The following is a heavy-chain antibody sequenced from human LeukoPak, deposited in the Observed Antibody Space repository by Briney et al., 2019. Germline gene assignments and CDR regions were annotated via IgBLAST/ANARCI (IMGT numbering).Heavy chain of an antibody. D-gene: IGHD5-12*01. Sequence: GGSLRLSCAASGFIFSSYSMNWVRQAPGKGLEWVSVIYSGGSTYYADSVKGRFTISRDNSKNTLYLQMNSLRAEDTAVYYCARAIYGYVFLNWGQGTLVTVSS. V-gene: IGHV3-53*01. CDR3: ARAIYGYVFLN. CDR2: IYSGGST. J-gene: IGHJ4*02. CDR1: GFIFSSYS.